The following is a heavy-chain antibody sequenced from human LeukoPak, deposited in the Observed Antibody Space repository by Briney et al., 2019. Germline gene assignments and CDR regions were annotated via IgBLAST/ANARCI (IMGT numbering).Heavy chain of an antibody. V-gene: IGHV1-2*02. D-gene: IGHD4-17*01. CDR2: INPNSGGT. CDR3: ARDEEGDYYFDY. Sequence: ASVKVSCKASGYTFTGYYMHWVRQAPGQGFEWMGWINPNSGGTNYAQKFQGRVTMTRDTSISTAYMELSRLRSDDTAVYYCARDEEGDYYFDYWGQGTLVTVSS. CDR1: GYTFTGYY. J-gene: IGHJ4*02.